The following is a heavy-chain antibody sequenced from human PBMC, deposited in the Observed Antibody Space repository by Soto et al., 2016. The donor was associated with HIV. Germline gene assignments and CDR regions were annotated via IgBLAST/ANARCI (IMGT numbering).Heavy chain of an antibody. CDR3: AKPDVIYGDYVSVFDL. CDR1: GFTFSSYA. CDR2: ISVNGGST. Sequence: EVQLLESGGGLVQPGGSLRLSCAASGFTFSSYAMSWVRQAPGKGLEWVSAISVNGGSTYYTDSVKGRFTISRDNSKNTLYLEMNSLRAEDTAVYYCAKPDVIYGDYVSVFDLWGRGTLVTVSS. V-gene: IGHV3-23*01. D-gene: IGHD4-17*01. J-gene: IGHJ2*01.